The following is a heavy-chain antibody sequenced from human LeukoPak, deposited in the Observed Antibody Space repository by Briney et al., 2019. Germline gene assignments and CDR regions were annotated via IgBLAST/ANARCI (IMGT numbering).Heavy chain of an antibody. CDR1: GFTFSDYY. J-gene: IGHJ5*02. D-gene: IGHD7-27*01. CDR2: ISNSGDTR. CDR3: ARDVRGRTPLKLGMKWFDP. V-gene: IGHV3-11*01. Sequence: PGGSLRLSCAASGFTFSDYYMSWIRQAPGKGLEWLAYISNSGDTRKYADSVTGRFTISRDNAKNSVFLQMNSLRAKDSGVYYCARDVRGRTPLKLGMKWFDPWGQGTRVTVSS.